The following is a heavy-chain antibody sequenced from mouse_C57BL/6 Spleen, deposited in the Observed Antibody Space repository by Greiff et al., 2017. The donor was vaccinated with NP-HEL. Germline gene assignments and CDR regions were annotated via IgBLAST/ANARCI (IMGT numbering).Heavy chain of an antibody. J-gene: IGHJ2*01. CDR1: GYAFTNYL. CDR2: INPGSGGT. Sequence: QVQLKESGAELVRPGTSVKVSCKASGYAFTNYLIEWVKQRPGQGLEWIGVINPGSGGTNYNEKFKGKATLTADKSSSTAYMQLSSLTSEDSAVYFCARSGYSNYYFDYWGQGTTLTVSS. V-gene: IGHV1-54*01. D-gene: IGHD2-5*01. CDR3: ARSGYSNYYFDY.